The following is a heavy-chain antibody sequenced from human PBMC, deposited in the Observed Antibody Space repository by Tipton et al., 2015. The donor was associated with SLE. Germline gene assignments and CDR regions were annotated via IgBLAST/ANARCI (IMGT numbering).Heavy chain of an antibody. CDR3: AKDHRSESSYDPSDY. CDR1: GFTVSSNY. Sequence: SLRLSCAASGFTVSSNYMSWVRQAPGKGLEWVSVLYGDGSTYYADSVKGRFTISRDTSKNTLYLQMNSLRAEDTAVYYCAKDHRSESSYDPSDYWGQGTLVTVSS. D-gene: IGHD3-10*01. CDR2: LYGDGST. J-gene: IGHJ4*02. V-gene: IGHV3-53*01.